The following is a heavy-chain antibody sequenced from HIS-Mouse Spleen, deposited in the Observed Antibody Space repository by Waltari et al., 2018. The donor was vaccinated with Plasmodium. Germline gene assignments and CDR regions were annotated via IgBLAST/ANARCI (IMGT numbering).Heavy chain of an antibody. D-gene: IGHD6-13*01. Sequence: EVQLVESGGGLVQPGGSRRLSGAASGFPFSSYWMSWVRQAPGKGLEWVANIKQDGSEKYYVDSVKGRFTISRDNAKNSLYLQMNSLRAEDTAVYYCASSWYWYFDLWGRGTLVTVSS. CDR1: GFPFSSYW. CDR2: IKQDGSEK. J-gene: IGHJ2*01. V-gene: IGHV3-7*01. CDR3: ASSWYWYFDL.